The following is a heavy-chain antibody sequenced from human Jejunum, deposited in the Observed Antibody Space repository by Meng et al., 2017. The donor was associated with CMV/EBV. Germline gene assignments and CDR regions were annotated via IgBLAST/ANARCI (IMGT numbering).Heavy chain of an antibody. Sequence: YAMRWVRQAPGKGLDWVSSISAGGGTSGADSVKGRFIISRDNSKNTLYLQMNSLRAEDTAVYYCAKDSDSSTWYGNHYYGMDVWGQGTTVTVSS. V-gene: IGHV3-23*01. CDR2: ISAGGGT. J-gene: IGHJ6*02. CDR1: YA. CDR3: AKDSDSSTWYGNHYYGMDV. D-gene: IGHD6-13*01.